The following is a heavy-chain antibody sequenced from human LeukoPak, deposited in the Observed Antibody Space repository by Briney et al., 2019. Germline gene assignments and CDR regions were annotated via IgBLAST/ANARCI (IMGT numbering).Heavy chain of an antibody. V-gene: IGHV4-59*12. D-gene: IGHD1-14*01. J-gene: IGHJ3*02. CDR3: AREKEAGSKYDAFDI. CDR1: GGSISSYY. Sequence: PSETLSLTCTVSGGSISSYYRSWIRQPPEKGLEWVGYIYYSRTTNYNPSLQSRVTMSVDTSKNQFSLKLNSVTPEDTAVYYCAREKEAGSKYDAFDIWGQGTMVTVSS. CDR2: IYYSRTT.